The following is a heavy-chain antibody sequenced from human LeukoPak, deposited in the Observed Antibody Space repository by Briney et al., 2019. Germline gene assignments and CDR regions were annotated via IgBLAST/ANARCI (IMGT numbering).Heavy chain of an antibody. CDR2: ISNSSSYI. CDR1: GFTFSSYS. Sequence: GSLRLSCAASGFTFSSYSMNWVRQAPGKGLEWVSSISNSSSYIYYADSVKGRFTISRDNAKNSLYLQMNSLRAEDTAVYYCARSTTVTTDYFDYWGQGTLVTVSS. D-gene: IGHD4-17*01. CDR3: ARSTTVTTDYFDY. V-gene: IGHV3-21*04. J-gene: IGHJ4*02.